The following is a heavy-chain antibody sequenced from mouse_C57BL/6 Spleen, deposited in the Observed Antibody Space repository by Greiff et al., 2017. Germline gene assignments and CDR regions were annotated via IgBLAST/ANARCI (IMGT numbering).Heavy chain of an antibody. Sequence: QVQLQQPGTELVKPGASVKLSCKASGYTFTSYWMHWVKQRPGQGLEWIGNINPSNGGTNYNEKFKSKATLTVDKSSSTAYMQRSSLTSEDSAVYYCAIITTVVAKGDYYAMDYWGQGTSVTVSS. D-gene: IGHD1-1*01. CDR3: AIITTVVAKGDYYAMDY. V-gene: IGHV1-53*01. CDR2: INPSNGGT. J-gene: IGHJ4*01. CDR1: GYTFTSYW.